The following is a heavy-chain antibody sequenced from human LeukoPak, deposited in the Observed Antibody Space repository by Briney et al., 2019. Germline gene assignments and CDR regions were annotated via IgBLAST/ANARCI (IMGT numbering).Heavy chain of an antibody. CDR2: INPDGGGT. CDR1: GYTFTSYA. V-gene: IGHV1-46*01. CDR3: VRAEEDQHFGY. Sequence: ASVKVSCKASGYTFTSYAMNWVRQAPGQGLEWMGIINPDGGGTNYTQNFQDRITMTGDTSTSTFYLEIISLRSEDTAVYYCVRAEEDQHFGYWGQGTLVTVSS. J-gene: IGHJ4*02.